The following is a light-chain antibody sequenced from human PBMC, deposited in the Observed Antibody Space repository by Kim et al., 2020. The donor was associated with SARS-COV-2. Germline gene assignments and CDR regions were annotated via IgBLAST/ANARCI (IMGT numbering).Light chain of an antibody. CDR1: SNDIGGYNY. V-gene: IGLV2-14*03. J-gene: IGLJ3*02. CDR3: ASHSSANTWV. Sequence: GQSVTITCTGTSNDIGGYNYVSWYVQPPGQAPKVLIYDVTNRPSGVSDRFSGSKSGSTASLTISGLQAEDEADYYCASHSSANTWVFGGGTKVTVL. CDR2: DVT.